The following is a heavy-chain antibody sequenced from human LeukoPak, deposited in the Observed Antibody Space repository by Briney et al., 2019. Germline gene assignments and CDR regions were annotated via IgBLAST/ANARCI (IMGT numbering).Heavy chain of an antibody. J-gene: IGHJ3*02. CDR2: ISSSSSYI. Sequence: PGGSLRLSCAASGFTFSSYSMNWVRQAPGKGLEWVSSISSSSSYIYYADSVKGRFTISRDNAKNSLYLQMNSLRAEDTAVYYCARDRYGRNYNAFDIWGQGTMVTASS. CDR3: ARDRYGRNYNAFDI. V-gene: IGHV3-21*01. CDR1: GFTFSSYS. D-gene: IGHD4-11*01.